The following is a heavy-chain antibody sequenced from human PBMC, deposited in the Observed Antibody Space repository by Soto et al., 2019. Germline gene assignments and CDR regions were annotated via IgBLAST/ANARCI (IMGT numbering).Heavy chain of an antibody. CDR1: GFTFSSFG. CDR2: IWYDGSKK. J-gene: IGHJ6*02. CDR3: ARDTSYYSLWSGYYPSRNGMDV. V-gene: IGHV3-33*01. D-gene: IGHD3-3*01. Sequence: PGGSLRLSCAASGFTFSSFGMHWVRQAPGKGLEWVSLIWYDGSKKSYGDSVKGRFTISRDNSRNTVYLQMNSLRADDTAVYYCARDTSYYSLWSGYYPSRNGMDVWGQGTTVTVSS.